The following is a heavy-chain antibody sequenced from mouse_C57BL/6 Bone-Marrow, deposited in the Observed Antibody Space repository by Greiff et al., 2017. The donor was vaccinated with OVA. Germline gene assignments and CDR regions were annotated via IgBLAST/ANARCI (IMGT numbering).Heavy chain of an antibody. Sequence: EVQLQESGPGLVKPSQSLSLTCSVTGYSITSGYYWNWIRQFPGNKLAWMGYISYDGSNNYNPSLKNRISITRDTSKNQFFLKLNSVTTEDTATYYCARSAYYSNYDYYAMDYWGQGTSVTVSS. D-gene: IGHD2-5*01. J-gene: IGHJ4*01. CDR2: ISYDGSN. CDR3: ARSAYYSNYDYYAMDY. V-gene: IGHV3-6*01. CDR1: GYSITSGYY.